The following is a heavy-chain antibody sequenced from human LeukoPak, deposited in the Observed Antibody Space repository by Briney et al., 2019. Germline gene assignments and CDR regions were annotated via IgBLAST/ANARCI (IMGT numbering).Heavy chain of an antibody. CDR1: GGSISSSSYY. CDR3: ARRDINLDAFDI. D-gene: IGHD1-14*01. Sequence: PSETLSLTCTVSGGSISSSSYYWGWIRQPPGKGLEWIGSIYYSGSTYYNPSLKSRVTISVDTYKNQFSLKLSSVTAADTAVYYCARRDINLDAFDIWGQGTMVTVSS. CDR2: IYYSGST. J-gene: IGHJ3*02. V-gene: IGHV4-39*01.